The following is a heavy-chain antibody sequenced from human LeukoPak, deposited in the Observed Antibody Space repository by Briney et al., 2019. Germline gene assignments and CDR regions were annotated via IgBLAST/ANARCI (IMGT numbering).Heavy chain of an antibody. D-gene: IGHD3-10*01. CDR1: GFTFKNVW. V-gene: IGHV3-20*04. CDR2: INWNGGST. J-gene: IGHJ2*01. Sequence: PGGSLRLSCAASGFTFKNVWMSWVRQAPGKGLEWVSGINWNGGSTGYADSVKGRFTISRDNAKNSLYLQMNSLRAEDTALYYCARDANYGSGSYNWYFDLWGRGTLVTVSS. CDR3: ARDANYGSGSYNWYFDL.